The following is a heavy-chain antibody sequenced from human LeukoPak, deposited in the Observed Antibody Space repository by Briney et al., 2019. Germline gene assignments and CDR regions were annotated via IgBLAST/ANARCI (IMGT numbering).Heavy chain of an antibody. D-gene: IGHD5-18*01. CDR2: IWYDGSNK. CDR1: GFTFSSYG. V-gene: IGHV3-33*01. Sequence: GRSLRLSCAASGFTFSSYGMHWVRQAPGKGLEWVAVIWYDGSNKYYADSVKGRFTISRDNSKNTLYLQMNSLRAEDTAVYYCARGKVQLWPSDFDYWGQGTLVTVSS. CDR3: ARGKVQLWPSDFDY. J-gene: IGHJ4*02.